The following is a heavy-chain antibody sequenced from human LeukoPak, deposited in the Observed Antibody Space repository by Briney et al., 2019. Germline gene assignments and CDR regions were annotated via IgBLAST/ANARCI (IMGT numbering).Heavy chain of an antibody. J-gene: IGHJ4*02. CDR2: ISSSSSTI. Sequence: GVSLRLSCAASGFTFSSCSMNWVRQAPGKGLEWVSYISSSSSTIYYADSVKGRFTISRDNAKNSLYLQMNSLRDEDTAVYYCARVALDFWTPAFDYWGQGTLVTVSS. CDR3: ARVALDFWTPAFDY. V-gene: IGHV3-48*02. D-gene: IGHD3/OR15-3a*01. CDR1: GFTFSSCS.